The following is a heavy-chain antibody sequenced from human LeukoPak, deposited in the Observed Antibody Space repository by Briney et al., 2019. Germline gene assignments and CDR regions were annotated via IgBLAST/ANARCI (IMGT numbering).Heavy chain of an antibody. CDR3: AREESGGYFDY. CDR2: INPTGTST. Sequence: ASVKDSCKASGYTFTNYYMHWVRQAPGQGLEWMGLINPTGTSTNSAQKFRGRVTMTRDTSTTTVYMELSSLRSEDTAVYYCAREESGGYFDYWGQGTLVTVSS. J-gene: IGHJ4*02. D-gene: IGHD2-8*02. V-gene: IGHV1-46*01. CDR1: GYTFTNYY.